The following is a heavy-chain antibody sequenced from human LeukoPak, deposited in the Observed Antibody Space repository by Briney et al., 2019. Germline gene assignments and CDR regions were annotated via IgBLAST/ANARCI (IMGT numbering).Heavy chain of an antibody. D-gene: IGHD1-26*01. CDR3: ARVIVTATHVPDAFDL. Sequence: MPSETLSLTCAISGYSISAGYFWGWIRQSPVKGLEWIGSVHHTGSDYYNPSLESRVTIAIDTSKNHFSLNLTSVTAADTAVFFCARVIVTATHVPDAFDLWGQGILVTVSS. V-gene: IGHV4-38-2*01. CDR1: GYSISAGYF. J-gene: IGHJ3*01. CDR2: VHHTGSD.